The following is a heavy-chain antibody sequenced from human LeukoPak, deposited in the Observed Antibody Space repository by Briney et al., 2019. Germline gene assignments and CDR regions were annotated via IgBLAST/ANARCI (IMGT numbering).Heavy chain of an antibody. J-gene: IGHJ4*02. Sequence: PGGSLRLSCAASGFTFSNAWVTWVRQAPGKGLEWVAVIWYDGSNKYYVDSVKGRFTISRDISKNTLYLQMNSLSAEDTAVYYCARHGYNYGFDYWGQGTLVTVSS. V-gene: IGHV3-33*08. CDR3: ARHGYNYGFDY. D-gene: IGHD5-24*01. CDR1: GFTFSNAW. CDR2: IWYDGSNK.